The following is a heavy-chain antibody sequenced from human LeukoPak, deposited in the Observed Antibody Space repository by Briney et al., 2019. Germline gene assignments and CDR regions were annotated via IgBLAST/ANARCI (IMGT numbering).Heavy chain of an antibody. CDR3: ARDLVTNY. J-gene: IGHJ4*02. Sequence: GGSLRLSCTASGFTFGTFWMTWVRQAPGKGLEWVANIKEDGSEKYYVDSVKGRFTISRDNARKSLSLQMNSLRTEDTAVYYWARDLVTNYWGQGTLVTVSS. CDR1: GFTFGTFW. D-gene: IGHD5-18*01. CDR2: IKEDGSEK. V-gene: IGHV3-7*03.